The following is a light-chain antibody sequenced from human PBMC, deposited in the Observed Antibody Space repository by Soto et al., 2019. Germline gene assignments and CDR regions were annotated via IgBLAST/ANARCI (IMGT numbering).Light chain of an antibody. CDR1: SSDVGRYNY. V-gene: IGLV2-14*01. CDR2: EVT. Sequence: QSALTQPASVSGSPGQSITISCTGTSSDVGRYNYVSWYQQYPGRAPKLIIYEVTNRPSGVSDRFSGSKSGNVASLTISGRQAEDEADYYCSSYTSSITYVFGTGTKV. J-gene: IGLJ1*01. CDR3: SSYTSSITYV.